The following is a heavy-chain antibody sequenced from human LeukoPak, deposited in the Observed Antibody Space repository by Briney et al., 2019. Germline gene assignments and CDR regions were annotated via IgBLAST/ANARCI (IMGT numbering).Heavy chain of an antibody. CDR1: GYTFTGYY. D-gene: IGHD1-26*01. V-gene: IGHV1-2*02. Sequence: ASVKVSCKASGYTFTGYYMHWVRQAPGQGLEWMGWINPNSGGTNYAQKFQGRVTMTRDMSTSTVYLELSSLRSEDTAIYYCAREVRASKAIDYWGQGTLVTVSS. CDR2: INPNSGGT. CDR3: AREVRASKAIDY. J-gene: IGHJ4*02.